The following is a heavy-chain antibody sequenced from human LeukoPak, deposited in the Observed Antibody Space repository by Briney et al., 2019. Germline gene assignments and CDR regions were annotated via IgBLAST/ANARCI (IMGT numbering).Heavy chain of an antibody. J-gene: IGHJ6*02. CDR3: ARVNMPSYYGWAF. V-gene: IGHV4-31*03. CDR1: GGSISSGGYY. Sequence: SETLSLTCTVSGGSISSGGYYWSWIRQHPGKGLEWIGYIYYSGSTYYNPSLKSRVTISVDTSKNQFSLKLSSVTAADTAVYYWARVNMPSYYGWAFWAQGTTVTVS. CDR2: IYYSGST. D-gene: IGHD2-2*01.